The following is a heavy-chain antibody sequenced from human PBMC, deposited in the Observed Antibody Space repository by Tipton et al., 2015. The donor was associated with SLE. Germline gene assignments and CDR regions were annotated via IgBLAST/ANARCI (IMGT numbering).Heavy chain of an antibody. Sequence: SLRLSCSASGFTFSVSAIHWVRQASGKGLEWVGRIRSKSNTYATAYAASVEGRFTISRDDSKNTAYLQMNSLKTEDTAVYYCGSRLQSTCDYWGRGTLVTVS. V-gene: IGHV3-73*01. CDR3: GSRLQSTCDY. J-gene: IGHJ4*02. CDR2: IRSKSNTYAT. CDR1: GFTFSVSA. D-gene: IGHD4-11*01.